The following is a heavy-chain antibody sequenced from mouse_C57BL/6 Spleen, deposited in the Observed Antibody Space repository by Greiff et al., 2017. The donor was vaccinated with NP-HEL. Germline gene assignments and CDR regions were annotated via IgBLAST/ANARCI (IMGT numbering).Heavy chain of an antibody. CDR2: ILPGSGST. CDR3: ARPYDYDGGGYAMDY. V-gene: IGHV1-9*01. Sequence: ELSCKATGSTFTGYWIEWVKQRPGHGLEWIGEILPGSGSTNYNEKFKCKATFTADTSSNTAYMQLSSLTTEDSAIYYCARPYDYDGGGYAMDYWGQGTSVTVSS. J-gene: IGHJ4*01. CDR1: GSTFTGYW. D-gene: IGHD2-4*01.